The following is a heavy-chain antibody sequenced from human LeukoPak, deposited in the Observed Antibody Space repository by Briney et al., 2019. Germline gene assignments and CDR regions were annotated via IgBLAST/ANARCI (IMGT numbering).Heavy chain of an antibody. CDR1: GYAFSGYD. Sequence: ASVKVSCKASGYAFSGYDMHWVRQAPGQGLEWMGWINPNTGETNYAQRFQGRVSMTRDTSISIAYMELSRLSSVTAADTAVYYCARGGSSGWQGGLYFDYWGQGTLVTVSS. V-gene: IGHV1-2*02. CDR3: ARGGSSGWQGGLYFDY. D-gene: IGHD6-19*01. J-gene: IGHJ4*02. CDR2: INPNTGET.